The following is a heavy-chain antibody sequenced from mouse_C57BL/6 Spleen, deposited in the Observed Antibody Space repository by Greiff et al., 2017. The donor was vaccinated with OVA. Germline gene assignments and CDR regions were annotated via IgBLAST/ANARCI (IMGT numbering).Heavy chain of an antibody. D-gene: IGHD1-1*01. J-gene: IGHJ1*03. V-gene: IGHV5-4*01. CDR1: GFTFSSYA. CDR2: ISDGGSYT. CDR3: ARETTVVGGDWYFDV. Sequence: DVQLVESGGGLVKPGGSLKLSCAASGFTFSSYAMSWVRQTPEKRLEWVATISDGGSYTYYPDNVKGRFTISRDNAKNNLYLQMSHLKSEDTAMYYCARETTVVGGDWYFDVWGTGTTVTVSS.